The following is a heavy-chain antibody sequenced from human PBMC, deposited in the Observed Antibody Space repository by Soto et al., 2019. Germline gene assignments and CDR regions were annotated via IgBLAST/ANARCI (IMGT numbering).Heavy chain of an antibody. V-gene: IGHV3-23*01. CDR2: ISGSGGST. J-gene: IGHJ4*02. Sequence: EVQLLESGGGLVQPGGSLRLSCAASGFTFSSYAMSWVRQAPGKGLEWVSAISGSGGSTYYAVSVKGRFTISRDNSKNTLYLQMNSLRAEDTAVYYCAKSLGYYGSGSSGWGQGTLVTVSS. CDR3: AKSLGYYGSGSSG. CDR1: GFTFSSYA. D-gene: IGHD3-10*01.